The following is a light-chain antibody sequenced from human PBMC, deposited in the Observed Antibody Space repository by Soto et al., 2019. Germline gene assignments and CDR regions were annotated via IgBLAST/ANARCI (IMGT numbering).Light chain of an antibody. J-gene: IGKJ1*01. CDR1: QGISSY. CDR3: LQDYNYPRT. V-gene: IGKV1-8*01. CDR2: AAS. Sequence: AIRMTQSPSSLSASTGARVPITCRASQGISSYLAWYQQKPGRAPKLLIYAASTLQSGVPSRFSGSGSGTDFTLTISSLQPEDFATYYCLQDYNYPRTFGQGTKVDIK.